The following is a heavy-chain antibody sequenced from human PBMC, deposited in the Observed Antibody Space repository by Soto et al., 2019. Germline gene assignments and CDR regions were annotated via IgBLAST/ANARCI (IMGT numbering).Heavy chain of an antibody. D-gene: IGHD7-27*01. Sequence: QVRLVQSGAQVQKPGASVRLSCKTSGYTFNTYAIHWVRQAPGQRLEWMGWINADKGNAEYSQNFQGRLAFTRDTSASIAYMELTNLRSEDTAVYYCARGGDQLIYCSLDVWGKGTTVTVSS. J-gene: IGHJ6*03. CDR3: ARGGDQLIYCSLDV. CDR1: GYTFNTYA. CDR2: INADKGNA. V-gene: IGHV1-3*01.